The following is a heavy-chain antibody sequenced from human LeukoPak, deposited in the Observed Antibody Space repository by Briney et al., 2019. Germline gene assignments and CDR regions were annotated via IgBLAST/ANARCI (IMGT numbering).Heavy chain of an antibody. J-gene: IGHJ1*01. CDR3: ARRGYYDHRRGQYHRLGL. V-gene: IGHV1-69*05. CDR2: IDLIFGTA. D-gene: IGHD3-22*01. Sequence: PVKVSCKASGRTFTSYAISWVRQAPGQWLEWMGRIDLIFGTANYAQKFQGRVTITTDESTSTAHMELSSLRSEGPAVYYCARRGYYDHRRGQYHRLGLWGQGTLVTVSS. CDR1: GRTFTSYA.